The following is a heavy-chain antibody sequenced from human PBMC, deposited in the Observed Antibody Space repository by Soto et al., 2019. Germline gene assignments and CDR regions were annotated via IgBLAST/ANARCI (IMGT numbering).Heavy chain of an antibody. CDR2: INHSGST. Sequence: QVQLQQWGAGLLKPSETLSLTCAVYGGSFSGYYWSWIRQPPGKGLEWIGEINHSGSTNYNPSLKSRVTISVDTSKIHFSLKRSSVAAADTAVYYCARGLSGYDSGDAFDIWGQGTMVTVSS. D-gene: IGHD5-12*01. V-gene: IGHV4-34*01. CDR1: GGSFSGYY. CDR3: ARGLSGYDSGDAFDI. J-gene: IGHJ3*02.